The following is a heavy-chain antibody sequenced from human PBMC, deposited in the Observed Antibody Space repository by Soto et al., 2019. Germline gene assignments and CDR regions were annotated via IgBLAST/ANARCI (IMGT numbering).Heavy chain of an antibody. CDR2: ISYDGSNK. CDR3: ARPVLRFLEWLLGMDV. D-gene: IGHD3-3*01. CDR1: GFTFSNYA. Sequence: PGGSLRLSCAASGFTFSNYAMHWVRQAPGKGLEWVAVISYDGSNKYYADSVKGRFTISRDNSKNTLYLQMNSLRAEDTAVYYCARPVLRFLEWLLGMDVWGQGTTVTVS. V-gene: IGHV3-30-3*01. J-gene: IGHJ6*02.